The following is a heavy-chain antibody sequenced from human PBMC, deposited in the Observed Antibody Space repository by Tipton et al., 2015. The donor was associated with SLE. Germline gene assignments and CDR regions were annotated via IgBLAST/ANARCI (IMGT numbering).Heavy chain of an antibody. D-gene: IGHD3-10*01. V-gene: IGHV4-34*01. J-gene: IGHJ2*01. CDR2: IDHNRST. CDR3: ARPQRGSRYFDL. CDR1: GGSFSVHY. Sequence: TLSLTCAVYGGSFSVHYWSWSWIRQPPGKGLEWIGEIDHNRSTNYNPSLKSRVTISVDTSKNQFSLKLSSVTAADTAVYYCARPQRGSRYFDLWGRGTLVTVSS.